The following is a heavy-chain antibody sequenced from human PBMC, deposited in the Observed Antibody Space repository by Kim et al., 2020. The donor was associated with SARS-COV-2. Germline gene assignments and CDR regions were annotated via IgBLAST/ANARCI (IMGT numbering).Heavy chain of an antibody. CDR3: AREAYDSSGYAALCSY. CDR1: GFTFSSYS. CDR2: ISSSSSYI. J-gene: IGHJ4*02. Sequence: GGSLRLSCAASGFTFSSYSMNWVRQAPGKGLEWVSSISSSSSYIYYADSVKGRFTISRDNAKNSLYLQMNSLRAEDTAVYYCAREAYDSSGYAALCSYWGQGTLVTVSS. V-gene: IGHV3-21*01. D-gene: IGHD3-22*01.